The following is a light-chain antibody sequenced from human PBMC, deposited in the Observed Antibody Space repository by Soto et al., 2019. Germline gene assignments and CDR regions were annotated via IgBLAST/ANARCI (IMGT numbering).Light chain of an antibody. CDR3: TSYAGSNNWV. V-gene: IGLV2-8*01. CDR1: SSDVGAYNY. Sequence: QSALTQPPSASGSPGQSVTISCTGTSSDVGAYNYVSWYQQHPGKAPKLMIYEVTKRPSGVPDRFSGSKSDNTASLTVSELQAEDEADYYCTSYAGSNNWVFGGGTKVTVL. CDR2: EVT. J-gene: IGLJ3*02.